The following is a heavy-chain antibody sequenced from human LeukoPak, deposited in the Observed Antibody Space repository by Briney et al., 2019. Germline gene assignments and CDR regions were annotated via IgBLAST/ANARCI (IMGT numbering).Heavy chain of an antibody. J-gene: IGHJ4*02. CDR3: ARGGLDTRRGGYFDY. V-gene: IGHV4-34*01. CDR1: GXSFSGFY. Sequence: PSETLSLTCAVYGXSFSGFYWSWVRQPPGKGLEWIGEISHSGTTYFNPSLKSRVTVSVDTSKSQFSLRLDSMTAADTAVYYCARGGLDTRRGGYFDYWGQGILVTVSS. CDR2: ISHSGTT. D-gene: IGHD5-18*01.